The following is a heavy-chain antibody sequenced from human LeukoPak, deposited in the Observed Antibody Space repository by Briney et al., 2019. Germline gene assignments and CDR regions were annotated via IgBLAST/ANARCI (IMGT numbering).Heavy chain of an antibody. V-gene: IGHV3-53*01. CDR2: LYGGGST. Sequence: GGSLRLSCAASGFTVSNNYMSWVRQAPGKGLEWVSVLYGGGSTFYADSVKGRSTISRDNSQNTMYLQMNGLRAEDTAVYYCATCPGAWYGEDYWGQGTLVTVSS. J-gene: IGHJ4*02. CDR3: ATCPGAWYGEDY. D-gene: IGHD3-10*01. CDR1: GFTVSNNY.